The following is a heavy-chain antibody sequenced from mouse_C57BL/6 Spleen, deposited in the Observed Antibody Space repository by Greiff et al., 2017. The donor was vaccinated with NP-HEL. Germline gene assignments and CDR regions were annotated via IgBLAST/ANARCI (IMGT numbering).Heavy chain of an antibody. D-gene: IGHD2-1*01. J-gene: IGHJ2*01. V-gene: IGHV1-52*01. CDR1: GYTFTSYW. Sequence: QVQLQQPGAELVRPGSSVKLSCKASGYTFTSYWMHWVKQRPIQGLEWIGNIDPSDSENHYNQKFKDKATLTVDKSSSTAYMQLSRLTSENSAVYYGARKGICDGNYFDYWGQGTTLTVSS. CDR3: ARKGICDGNYFDY. CDR2: IDPSDSEN.